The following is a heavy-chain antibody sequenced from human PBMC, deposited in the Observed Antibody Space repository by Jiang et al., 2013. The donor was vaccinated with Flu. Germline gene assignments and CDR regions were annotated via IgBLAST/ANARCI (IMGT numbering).Heavy chain of an antibody. V-gene: IGHV3-48*01. D-gene: IGHD1-14*01. CDR2: IGYSTRAK. Sequence: VQLVESGGGLVQPGGSLKLSCAVSGFIFKNYNMNWVRQAPGKGLEWVSYIGYSTRAKYYADSVKGRFTISRDNDNNSLYLQMSSLRAEDTAVYYCTREMTTTYFDSWGQGVLVTRLL. J-gene: IGHJ4*02. CDR1: GFIFKNYN. CDR3: TREMTTTYFDS.